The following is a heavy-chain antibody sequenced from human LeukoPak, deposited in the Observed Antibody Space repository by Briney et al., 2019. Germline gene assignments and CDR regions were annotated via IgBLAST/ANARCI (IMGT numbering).Heavy chain of an antibody. CDR1: GGSFSGYY. Sequence: SETLSLTCAVYGGSFSGYYWSWIRQPPGKGLEWIGEINHSGSTNYNPSLKSRVTISVDTSKNQFSLKLSSVTAADTAVYYCARGLRDYYGSGSYYYFDDWGQGTLVTVSS. CDR2: INHSGST. CDR3: ARGLRDYYGSGSYYYFDD. V-gene: IGHV4-34*01. D-gene: IGHD3-10*01. J-gene: IGHJ4*02.